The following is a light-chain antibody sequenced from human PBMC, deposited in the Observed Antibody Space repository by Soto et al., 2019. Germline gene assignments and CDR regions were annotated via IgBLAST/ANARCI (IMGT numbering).Light chain of an antibody. J-gene: IGKJ1*01. V-gene: IGKV1-33*01. CDR3: QQYHSLPRT. CDR2: DTS. Sequence: DILMTQSPSSLSASVGDRVTITCQASQDINKYLNWYQQKPGKAPKLLICDTSNLETGVPSRFTGSRSGTDFTFTISSLQPEDIATYYCQQYHSLPRTFGQGTKVEIK. CDR1: QDINKY.